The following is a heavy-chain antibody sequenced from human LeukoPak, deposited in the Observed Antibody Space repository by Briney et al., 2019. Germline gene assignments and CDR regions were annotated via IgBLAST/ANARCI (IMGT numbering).Heavy chain of an antibody. J-gene: IGHJ6*04. Sequence: GGSLRLSCAASGFTFDDYGMSWVRQAPGKGLEWVSGINWNGGSTGYAGSVKGQFTISRDNAKNSLYLQMNSLRAEDTALYYCARAGSSSWYWLDVWGKGTTVTVSS. V-gene: IGHV3-20*04. D-gene: IGHD6-13*01. CDR3: ARAGSSSWYWLDV. CDR1: GFTFDDYG. CDR2: INWNGGST.